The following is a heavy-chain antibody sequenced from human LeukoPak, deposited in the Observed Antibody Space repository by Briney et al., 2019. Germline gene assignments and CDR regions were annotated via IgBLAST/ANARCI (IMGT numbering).Heavy chain of an antibody. CDR2: IYSGGST. J-gene: IGHJ6*03. CDR3: ARAADMDV. V-gene: IGHV3-66*02. D-gene: IGHD6-25*01. Sequence: GGSLRLSCAASGFTFSSYSMNWVRQAPGKGLEWVSVIYSGGSTYYADSVKGRFTISRDNSKNTLYLQMNSLRAEDTAVYYCARAADMDVWGKGTTVTVSS. CDR1: GFTFSSYS.